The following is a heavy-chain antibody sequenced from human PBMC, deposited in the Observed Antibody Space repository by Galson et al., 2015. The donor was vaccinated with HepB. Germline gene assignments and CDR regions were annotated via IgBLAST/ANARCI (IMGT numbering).Heavy chain of an antibody. CDR1: GYTFTDYV. CDR3: ARSPLRFLDWLPYYDSYYMDV. D-gene: IGHD3-3*01. CDR2: MNTNTGKP. Sequence: SVKDSCKASGYTFTDYVVNWVRQAPGQGLEWMGWMNTNTGKPTYAPGFAGRFVFSLDTSVTTAYPQISSLETDDTAVYYCARSPLRFLDWLPYYDSYYMDVWGEGTTVTVSS. J-gene: IGHJ6*03. V-gene: IGHV7-4-1*02.